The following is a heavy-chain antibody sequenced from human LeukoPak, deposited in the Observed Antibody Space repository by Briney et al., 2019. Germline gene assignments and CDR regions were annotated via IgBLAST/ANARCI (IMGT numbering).Heavy chain of an antibody. CDR3: ARGSRAMATISDY. CDR1: GGSISGYS. J-gene: IGHJ4*02. D-gene: IGHD5-24*01. V-gene: IGHV4-4*07. Sequence: SETLSLTCTVSGGSISGYSWSWLRQPAGKGLGLTGHIFASGSTNYNTSLRRRLTMSLDTSKNQFSLKLTSVTAADTAVYYCARGSRAMATISDYWGQGTLVTVSS. CDR2: IFASGST.